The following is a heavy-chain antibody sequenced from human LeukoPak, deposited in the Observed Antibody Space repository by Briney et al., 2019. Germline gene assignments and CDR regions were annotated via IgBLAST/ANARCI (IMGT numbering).Heavy chain of an antibody. V-gene: IGHV4-4*07. Sequence: PSETLSLTCNVFGVSISNYFWSCLRQPAGKGLEWIGRFYASGTTYYNPSLRSRVTLSMDTSKNHFSLKLTSVTAADTAVYYCARAHCGGGSCDTFDPWGQGTLVTVSS. CDR2: FYASGTT. D-gene: IGHD2-21*01. CDR1: GVSISNYF. J-gene: IGHJ5*02. CDR3: ARAHCGGGSCDTFDP.